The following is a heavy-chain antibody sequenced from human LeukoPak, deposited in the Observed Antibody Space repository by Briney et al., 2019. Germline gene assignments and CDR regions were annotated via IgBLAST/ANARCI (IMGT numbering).Heavy chain of an antibody. J-gene: IGHJ5*02. CDR1: GGTFSSYA. CDR3: ARGASIPIFGVVILEGGLDP. D-gene: IGHD3-3*01. Sequence: ASVKVSCKASGGTFSSYAISWVRQAAGQGLEWMGWINPNSGGTNYAQKFQGRVTMTRDTSISTAYMELSRLRSDDTAVYYCARGASIPIFGVVILEGGLDPWGQGTLVTVSS. V-gene: IGHV1-2*02. CDR2: INPNSGGT.